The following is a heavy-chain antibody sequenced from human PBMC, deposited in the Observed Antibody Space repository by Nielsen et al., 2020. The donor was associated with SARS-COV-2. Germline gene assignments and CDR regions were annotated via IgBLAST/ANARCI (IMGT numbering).Heavy chain of an antibody. CDR2: IIPIFGTA. V-gene: IGHV1-69*13. J-gene: IGHJ4*02. Sequence: SVKVSCKASGGTFSSYAISWVRQAPGQGLEWMGGIIPIFGTANYAQKFQGRVTITADESTSTAYMELSSLRSEDTAVYYCAREYCGGDCYGNWYFDYWGQGTLVTVSS. CDR3: AREYCGGDCYGNWYFDY. D-gene: IGHD2-21*01. CDR1: GGTFSSYA.